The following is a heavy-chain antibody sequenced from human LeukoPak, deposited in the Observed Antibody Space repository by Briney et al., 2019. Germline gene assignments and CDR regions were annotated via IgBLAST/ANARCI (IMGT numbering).Heavy chain of an antibody. V-gene: IGHV3-7*01. CDR3: ARGLLEWLLPDAFDI. CDR2: IKQDGSEK. CDR1: GFTFSSYA. Sequence: GGSLRLSCAASGFTFSSYAMSWVRQAPGKGLEWVANIKQDGSEKYYVDSVKGRFTISRDNAKNSLYLQMNSLRAEDTAVYYCARGLLEWLLPDAFDIWGQGTMVTVSS. J-gene: IGHJ3*02. D-gene: IGHD3-3*01.